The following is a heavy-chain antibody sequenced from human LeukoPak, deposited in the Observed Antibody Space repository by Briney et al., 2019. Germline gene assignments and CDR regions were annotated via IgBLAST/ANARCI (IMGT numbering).Heavy chain of an antibody. Sequence: ASVKVSCKASGYTFTSYGISWVRQAPGQGLEWMGWISAYNGNTNYAQKLQGRVTMTTDTSTSTAYMELRSLRSDDTAVYYCARATYGPGSHKPLRDWGQGTLVTVSS. CDR3: ARATYGPGSHKPLRD. CDR1: GYTFTSYG. V-gene: IGHV1-18*01. D-gene: IGHD3-10*01. J-gene: IGHJ4*02. CDR2: ISAYNGNT.